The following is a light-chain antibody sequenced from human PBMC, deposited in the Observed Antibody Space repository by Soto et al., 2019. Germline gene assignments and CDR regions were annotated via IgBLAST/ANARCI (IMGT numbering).Light chain of an antibody. CDR1: QSLSTNY. Sequence: EIVLTQSPGTLSLSPGERATLSCRASQSLSTNYLAWYQRKPGQAPRLLIYVASSRATDIARRFSCSGSGTDFPLTITRLEQEDFALYYCQQYGDSPPTFGQGAKVEIK. CDR2: VAS. V-gene: IGKV3-20*01. CDR3: QQYGDSPPT. J-gene: IGKJ1*01.